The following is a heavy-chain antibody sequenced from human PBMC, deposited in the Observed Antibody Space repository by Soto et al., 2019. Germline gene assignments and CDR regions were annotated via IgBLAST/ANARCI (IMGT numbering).Heavy chain of an antibody. CDR1: GYTFTDYY. D-gene: IGHD3-16*01. CDR2: INPNSGGT. Sequence: EASVKVSCKASGYTFTDYYIHWVRQAPGQGLECLGWINPNSGGTNYAQKFQGRVTMTRDTSISTAYMELSRLRFDDTAVYFCATLGAAAFDHWGQGTLVTVSS. CDR3: ATLGAAAFDH. V-gene: IGHV1-2*02. J-gene: IGHJ4*02.